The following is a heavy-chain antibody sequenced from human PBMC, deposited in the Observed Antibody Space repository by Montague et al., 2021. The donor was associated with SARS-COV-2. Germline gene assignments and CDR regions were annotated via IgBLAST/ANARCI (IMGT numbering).Heavy chain of an antibody. Sequence: SETLSLTCTVSGGSIRSYYWSWIRQPPGKGLEWIGEIYSSGSTNYNPSLKSRVTISMDTSKSQFSLELTSVTAADTAVYYCARHTRGWQPFDFWGQGTLVTVSS. J-gene: IGHJ4*02. CDR1: GGSIRSYY. V-gene: IGHV4-59*01. CDR3: ARHTRGWQPFDF. CDR2: IYSSGST. D-gene: IGHD6-19*01.